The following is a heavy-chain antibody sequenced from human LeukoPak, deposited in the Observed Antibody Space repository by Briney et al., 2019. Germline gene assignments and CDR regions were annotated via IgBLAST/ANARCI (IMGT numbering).Heavy chain of an antibody. CDR3: ARVRADTIFGVVNDAFDI. CDR2: IKQDGSEK. Sequence: GGSLRLSCAASGFTFSSYWMSWVRQAPGKGLEWVANIKQDGSEKYYVDSVKGRFTISRDNAKNSLYLQMNSLRAEDTAVYYCARVRADTIFGVVNDAFDIWGQGTMVTVSS. CDR1: GFTFSSYW. V-gene: IGHV3-7*01. D-gene: IGHD3-3*01. J-gene: IGHJ3*02.